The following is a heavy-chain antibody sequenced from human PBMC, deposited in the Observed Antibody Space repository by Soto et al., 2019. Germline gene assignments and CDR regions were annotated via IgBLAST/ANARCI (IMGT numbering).Heavy chain of an antibody. CDR1: GLTFSTAY. D-gene: IGHD4-17*01. V-gene: IGHV3-15*01. Sequence: GGSLRLSCEGSGLTFSTAYMSWVRQAPGKGLEWVGRIKTEADGGTTEYAAPVKGRFNISRDDSKNTLYVEMSSLKTEDTAVYYCTTDRPSRLRNPRVWGRGTLVTVSS. CDR2: IKTEADGGTT. CDR3: TTDRPSRLRNPRV. J-gene: IGHJ4*02.